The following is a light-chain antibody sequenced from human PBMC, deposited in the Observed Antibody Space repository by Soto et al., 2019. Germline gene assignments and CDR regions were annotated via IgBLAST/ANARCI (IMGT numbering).Light chain of an antibody. V-gene: IGLV2-14*01. J-gene: IGLJ1*01. Sequence: QSALTQPASVSGSPGQSVTISCTGTSNDVGAHNYVSWYQHSPGRAPKLLISEVSDRPSGISSRFSGSKSGNTASLTISGLQADDEGDYYCSSFINSSVPDLFGTGTKLTVL. CDR1: SNDVGAHNY. CDR2: EVS. CDR3: SSFINSSVPDL.